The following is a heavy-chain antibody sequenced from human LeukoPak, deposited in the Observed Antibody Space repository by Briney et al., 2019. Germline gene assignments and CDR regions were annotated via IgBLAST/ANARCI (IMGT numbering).Heavy chain of an antibody. CDR2: IRYDGTNK. J-gene: IGHJ4*02. D-gene: IGHD6-6*01. V-gene: IGHV3-30*02. CDR1: GFSLGNFG. Sequence: GGSLRLSCAASGFSLGNFGMHWVRQAPGKGLEWVAFIRYDGTNKYYADSVKGRFTISRDNTKNTLYVQMNSLRVEDTAVYYCAGPSSSGVGYWGQGTLVTVSS. CDR3: AGPSSSGVGY.